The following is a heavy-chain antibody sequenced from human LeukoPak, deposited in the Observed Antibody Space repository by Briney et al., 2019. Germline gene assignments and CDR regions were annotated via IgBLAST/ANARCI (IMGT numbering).Heavy chain of an antibody. CDR1: GGSISSSSYY. Sequence: SETLSLTCTVSGGSISSSSYYWSWIRQPPGKGLEWIGYIYYSGSTNYNPSLKSRVTISVDTSKNQFSLKLSSVTAADTAVYYCARVRGAAAGLDYWGQGTLVTASS. CDR3: ARVRGAAAGLDY. J-gene: IGHJ4*02. V-gene: IGHV4-61*01. CDR2: IYYSGST. D-gene: IGHD6-13*01.